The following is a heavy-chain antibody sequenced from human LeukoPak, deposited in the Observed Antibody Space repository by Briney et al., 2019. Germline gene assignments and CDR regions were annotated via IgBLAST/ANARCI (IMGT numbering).Heavy chain of an antibody. V-gene: IGHV3-23*01. Sequence: GGSLRLSCAASGFTFSSYAMSWVRQAPGKGLECVSAISGSGGSTYYADSVKGRFTISRDNSKNTLYLQMNSLRAEDTAVYYCASHTGYSSSWDAFDIWGQGTMVTVSS. J-gene: IGHJ3*02. CDR2: ISGSGGST. CDR3: ASHTGYSSSWDAFDI. CDR1: GFTFSSYA. D-gene: IGHD6-13*01.